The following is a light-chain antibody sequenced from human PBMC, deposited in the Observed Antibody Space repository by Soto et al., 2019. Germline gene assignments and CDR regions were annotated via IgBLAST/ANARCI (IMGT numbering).Light chain of an antibody. J-gene: IGKJ1*01. CDR3: QQFGSSLST. Sequence: EIALTQSPATLSLSPGERATLSCRASQSVNNYLAWYQQKPGQAPRLLIYATSSRATDIPDRFFGYGSGTDFTLTISGLEPEDFAVYYCQQFGSSLSTFGQGTKVDI. V-gene: IGKV3-20*01. CDR1: QSVNNY. CDR2: ATS.